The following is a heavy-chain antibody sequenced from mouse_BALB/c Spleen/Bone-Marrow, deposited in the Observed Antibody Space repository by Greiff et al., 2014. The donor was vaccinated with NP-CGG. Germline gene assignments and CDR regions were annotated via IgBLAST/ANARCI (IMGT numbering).Heavy chain of an antibody. V-gene: IGHV1S41*01. Sequence: DLVKPGASVKLSCKASGYTFTSYWINWIKQRPGQGLEWIGRIAPGSGSTYYNEMFKGKAILTVGTSSSTAYIQLSSLSSEDSAVYFCAYYRYDVNYWGQGTTLTVSS. J-gene: IGHJ2*01. CDR2: IAPGSGST. CDR3: AYYRYDVNY. CDR1: GYTFTSYW. D-gene: IGHD2-14*01.